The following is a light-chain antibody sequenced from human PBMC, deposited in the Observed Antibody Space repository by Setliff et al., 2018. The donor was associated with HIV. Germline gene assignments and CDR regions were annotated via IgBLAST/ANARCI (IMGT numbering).Light chain of an antibody. CDR3: NSYRSRSTYV. V-gene: IGLV2-14*01. CDR2: DVT. J-gene: IGLJ1*01. Sequence: QSVLTQPASVSGSPEQSITISCTGSSTDVGDYQSVSWYQQHPGEVPKLMIYDVTKRPSGVSNRFSGSKSGNTASLTISGLQAEDEADYYCNSYRSRSTYVFGTGTKVTVL. CDR1: STDVGDYQS.